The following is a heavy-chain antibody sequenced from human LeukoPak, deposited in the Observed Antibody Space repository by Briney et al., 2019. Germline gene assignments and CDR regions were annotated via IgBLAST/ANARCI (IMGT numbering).Heavy chain of an antibody. CDR1: GFTFSSYS. CDR3: AREPSGTLDY. CDR2: ITSSSSTS. V-gene: IGHV3-48*01. Sequence: GGSLRLSCAASGFTFSSYSMNWVRQAPGRGLEWVSYITSSSSTSYYADSVKGRFTISRDNAKNSLYLQMNSLRAEDTAVYYCAREPSGTLDYWGQGTLVTVSP. D-gene: IGHD1-26*01. J-gene: IGHJ4*02.